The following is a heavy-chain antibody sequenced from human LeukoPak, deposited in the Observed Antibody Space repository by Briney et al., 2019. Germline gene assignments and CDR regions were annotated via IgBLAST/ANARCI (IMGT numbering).Heavy chain of an antibody. V-gene: IGHV3-48*02. J-gene: IGHJ5*02. CDR1: GFSFSTYN. CDR3: TSTQLLLPYH. D-gene: IGHD3-22*01. Sequence: GGSLRLSCTASGFSFSTYNMNWDRQAPGKGLEWVSYISSGGGTIYYGGSVRGRFTISRDNAKNSLYLQMNGLRDEDTAVYYCTSTQLLLPYHWGQGTLVTVSS. CDR2: ISSGGGTI.